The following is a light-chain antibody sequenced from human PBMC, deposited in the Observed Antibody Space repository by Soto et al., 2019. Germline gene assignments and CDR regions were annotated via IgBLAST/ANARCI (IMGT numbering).Light chain of an antibody. V-gene: IGKV3-20*01. Sequence: EIVLTQSPGTLSLSPGERATLSCRASQSVSSAYLAWYQQKPGQAPRLLIYGASSRASGIPDRFSGSGSGTDFTLTISRLEPEYFAVYYCQQCDTSRTWTFGQGTKVDI. CDR3: QQCDTSRTWT. CDR2: GAS. J-gene: IGKJ1*01. CDR1: QSVSSAY.